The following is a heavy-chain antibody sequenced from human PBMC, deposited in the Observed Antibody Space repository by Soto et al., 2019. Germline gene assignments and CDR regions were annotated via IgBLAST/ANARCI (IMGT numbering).Heavy chain of an antibody. CDR3: AKSTRGGDY. V-gene: IGHV3-23*01. J-gene: IGHJ4*02. Sequence: PGGSLRLSCAASGFTFSDYAMNWVRQAPGRGLDWVSGVSGSGRSTYYADSVKGRFTISRDNSKNTLYLQMNSLRAEDTAVYYCAKSTRGGDYWGQGTLVTVSS. CDR1: GFTFSDYA. CDR2: VSGSGRST. D-gene: IGHD2-15*01.